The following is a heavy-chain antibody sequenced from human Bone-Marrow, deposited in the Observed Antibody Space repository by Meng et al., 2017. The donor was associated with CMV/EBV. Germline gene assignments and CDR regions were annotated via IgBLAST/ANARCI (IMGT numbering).Heavy chain of an antibody. CDR1: GYTFTSYG. CDR2: ISAYNGNT. CDR3: ARATNWNDWFDP. D-gene: IGHD1-1*01. J-gene: IGHJ5*02. V-gene: IGHV1-18*01. Sequence: CKASGYTFTSYGSSWVRQAPGQGLEWMGWISAYNGNTNYAQKLQGRVTMTTDTSTSTAYMELRSLRSNDTAVYYCARATNWNDWFDPWGQGTLVTVSS.